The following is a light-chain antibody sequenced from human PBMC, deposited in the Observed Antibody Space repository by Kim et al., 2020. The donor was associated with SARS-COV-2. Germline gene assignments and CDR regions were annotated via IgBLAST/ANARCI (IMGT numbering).Light chain of an antibody. CDR1: QSVSIN. V-gene: IGKV1-39*01. CDR3: QQTFSTQYS. Sequence: SESVGDRVTITCRATQSVSINLNWYQQRPGKASRLLIYGASTLQSGVPSRFSGSGSGTGFTLTISSLQPEDFAIYYCQQTFSTQYSFGQGTKLEIK. J-gene: IGKJ2*03. CDR2: GAS.